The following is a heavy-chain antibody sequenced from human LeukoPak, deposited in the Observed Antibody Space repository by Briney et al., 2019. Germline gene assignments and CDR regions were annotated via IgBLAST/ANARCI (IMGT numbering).Heavy chain of an antibody. D-gene: IGHD6-19*01. J-gene: IGHJ4*02. CDR3: ARSSDWYSPHFDY. CDR1: GYTFTSYW. CDR2: IYPGDSDT. V-gene: IGHV5-51*01. Sequence: RGESLKISCKGSGYTFTSYWIGWVRQMPGKGLELMGIIYPGDSDTRYSPSFQGQVTISADKSISTAYLQWSSLKASDTAMYYCARSSDWYSPHFDYWGQGTLVTVSS.